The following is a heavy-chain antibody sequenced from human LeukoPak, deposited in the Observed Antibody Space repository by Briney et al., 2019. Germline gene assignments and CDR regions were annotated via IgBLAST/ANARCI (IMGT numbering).Heavy chain of an antibody. J-gene: IGHJ4*02. CDR1: GFTFSSYA. V-gene: IGHV3-23*01. CDR3: AKGTDRRVVVVVASEFDY. Sequence: GGSLRLSCAASGFTFSSYAMSWVRQAPGKGLEWVSAIRGSGGSTYYADSVKGRFTISRDNSKNTLYLQMNSLRAEDTAVYYCAKGTDRRVVVVVASEFDYWGQGTLVTVSS. D-gene: IGHD2-15*01. CDR2: IRGSGGST.